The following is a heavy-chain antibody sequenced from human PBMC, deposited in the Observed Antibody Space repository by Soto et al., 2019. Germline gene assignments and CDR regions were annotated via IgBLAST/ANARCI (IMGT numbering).Heavy chain of an antibody. V-gene: IGHV1-69*13. Sequence: GASVKVSCKASGGTFSSYAISWVRQAPGQGLEWMGGIIPIFGTANYAQKFQGRVTITADESTSTAYMELSSLRSEDTAVYYCAREGGAGAAAGPYYYYGMDVWGQGTTVTVSS. CDR2: IIPIFGTA. CDR3: AREGGAGAAAGPYYYYGMDV. D-gene: IGHD6-13*01. J-gene: IGHJ6*02. CDR1: GGTFSSYA.